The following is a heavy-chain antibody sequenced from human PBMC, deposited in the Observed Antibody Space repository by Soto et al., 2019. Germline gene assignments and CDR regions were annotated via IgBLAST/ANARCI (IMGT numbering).Heavy chain of an antibody. CDR3: ARDTYYYDSSGYYYVGGGMDV. CDR1: GGSISSGGYY. D-gene: IGHD3-22*01. Sequence: SETLSLTCTVSGGSISSGGYYWSWIRQHPGKGLEWIGYIYYSGSTYYNPSLKSRVTISVDTSKNQFSLKLSSVTAADTAVYYCARDTYYYDSSGYYYVGGGMDVWGQGTTVTVSS. CDR2: IYYSGST. J-gene: IGHJ6*02. V-gene: IGHV4-31*03.